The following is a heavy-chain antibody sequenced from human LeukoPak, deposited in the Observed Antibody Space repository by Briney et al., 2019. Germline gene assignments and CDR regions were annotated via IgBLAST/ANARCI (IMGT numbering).Heavy chain of an antibody. CDR2: IYSTGGT. D-gene: IGHD6-6*01. CDR3: VRQQLSQLYYFDN. J-gene: IGHJ4*02. CDR1: GGSISPYS. V-gene: IGHV4-59*08. Sequence: SETLSLTCTVSGGSISPYSWSWIRQPPGKGLEWIGYIYSTGGTKYNPSLMSRVTISVDTSKNHFSLKVNSVTAADTAVYYCVRQQLSQLYYFDNWGQGTLVSVSS.